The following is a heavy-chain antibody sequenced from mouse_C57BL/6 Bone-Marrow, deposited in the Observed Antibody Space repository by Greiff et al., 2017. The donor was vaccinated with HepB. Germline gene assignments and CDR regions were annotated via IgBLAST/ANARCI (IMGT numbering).Heavy chain of an antibody. V-gene: IGHV5-17*01. D-gene: IGHD1-1*01. CDR3: ARDYYVGDYYAMDY. Sequence: EVQLVESGGGLVKPGGSLKLSCAASGFTFSDYGMHWVRQAPEKGLEWVAYISSGSSTIYYADTVKGRFTLSRDNAKNTLFLQMTSLRSEDTAMYYCARDYYVGDYYAMDYWGQGTSVTVSS. J-gene: IGHJ4*01. CDR1: GFTFSDYG. CDR2: ISSGSSTI.